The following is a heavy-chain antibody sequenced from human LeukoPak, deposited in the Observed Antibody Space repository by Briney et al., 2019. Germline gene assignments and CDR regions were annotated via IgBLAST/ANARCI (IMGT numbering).Heavy chain of an antibody. CDR1: GFTFSSYG. Sequence: GGSLRLSCAASGFTFSSYGMHWVRQAPGKGLEGVAVISYDGSNKYYADSVKGRFTISRDNSKNTLYLQMNSLRAEDTAVYYCAKVSGSYYWYFDYWGQGTLVTVSS. J-gene: IGHJ4*02. D-gene: IGHD1-26*01. CDR3: AKVSGSYYWYFDY. CDR2: ISYDGSNK. V-gene: IGHV3-30*18.